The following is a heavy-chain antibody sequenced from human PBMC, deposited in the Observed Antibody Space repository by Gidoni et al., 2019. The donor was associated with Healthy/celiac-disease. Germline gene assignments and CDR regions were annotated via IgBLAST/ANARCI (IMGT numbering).Heavy chain of an antibody. CDR1: GGSISRYY. CDR3: ASSYCSGGSCYAGFDY. D-gene: IGHD2-15*01. CDR2: IYTSGST. Sequence: QVQLQESGPGLVKPSETLSLTCTVSGGSISRYYWGWIRQPAGKGLEWIGRIYTSGSTNYNPSLKSRVTMSVDTSKNQFSLKLSSVTAADTAVYYCASSYCSGGSCYAGFDYWGQGTLVTVSS. V-gene: IGHV4-4*07. J-gene: IGHJ4*02.